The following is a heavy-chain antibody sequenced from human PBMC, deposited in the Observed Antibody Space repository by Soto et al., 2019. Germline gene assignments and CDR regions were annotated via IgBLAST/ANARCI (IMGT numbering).Heavy chain of an antibody. J-gene: IGHJ5*02. CDR3: ARTYYDFWSGYYTGGWFDP. Sequence: RISQPQRKGLEWIGYIYYSGSTNYNPSLKSRVTISVDTSKNQFSLKLSSVTAADTAVYYCARTYYDFWSGYYTGGWFDPWGQGTLVTVSS. V-gene: IGHV4-59*01. D-gene: IGHD3-3*01. CDR2: IYYSGST.